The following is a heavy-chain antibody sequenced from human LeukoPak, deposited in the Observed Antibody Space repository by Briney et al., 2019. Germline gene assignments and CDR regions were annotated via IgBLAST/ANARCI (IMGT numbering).Heavy chain of an antibody. V-gene: IGHV4-4*07. D-gene: IGHD1-1*01. CDR2: IHSSGST. CDR1: GGSISGSISGTY. Sequence: SETLSLTCTVSGGSISGSISGTYWSWVRQPARKGLEWIGRIHSSGSTKYNPSLKSRVTMSVDTSKNQFSLRLSSVTAADTAVYYCARTGYGIRPFDIWGQGTMVTVSS. CDR3: ARTGYGIRPFDI. J-gene: IGHJ3*02.